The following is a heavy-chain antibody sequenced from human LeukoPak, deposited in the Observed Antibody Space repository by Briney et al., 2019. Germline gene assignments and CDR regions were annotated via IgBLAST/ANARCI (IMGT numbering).Heavy chain of an antibody. CDR3: ERGPGIAVAGVFDY. D-gene: IGHD6-19*01. CDR2: ISGHNGHT. CDR1: VYTFTSYG. J-gene: IGHJ4*02. V-gene: IGHV1-18*04. Sequence: GASVKVSFKASVYTFTSYGINWVRQAPGQGLEWMGWISGHNGHTNYVQKMQGRVTMTTDTSTNTAYMELRNLTYDDTAVYYCERGPGIAVAGVFDYWGQGSLVTVSS.